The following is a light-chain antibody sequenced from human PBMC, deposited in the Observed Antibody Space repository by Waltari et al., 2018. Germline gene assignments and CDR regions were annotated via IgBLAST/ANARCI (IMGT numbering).Light chain of an antibody. V-gene: IGLV3-27*01. Sequence: SYELTQPSSVSVSPGQTARITCSGNVLTKKYARWFQQKPGQAPMLVIYRDSERPSGIPERFSGSSSGTTVTLSISGAQVEDEAYYYCYSAADNNPLFGGGTKLTVL. J-gene: IGLJ2*01. CDR2: RDS. CDR3: YSAADNNPL. CDR1: VLTKKY.